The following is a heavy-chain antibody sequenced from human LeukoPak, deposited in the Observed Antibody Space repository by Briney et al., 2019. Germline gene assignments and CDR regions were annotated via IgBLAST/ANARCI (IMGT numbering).Heavy chain of an antibody. CDR2: LSAYNGNT. CDR3: ARIVIAAAGQGDWFDP. V-gene: IGHV1-18*04. J-gene: IGHJ5*02. D-gene: IGHD6-13*01. Sequence: ASVKVSCKASGYTFTGYYMHWVRQAPGQGLEWMGWLSAYNGNTNYAEKLQGRVTMTAHTSTTTAYMELRSLRSDDTAVYYCARIVIAAAGQGDWFDPWGQGTLVTVSS. CDR1: GYTFTGYY.